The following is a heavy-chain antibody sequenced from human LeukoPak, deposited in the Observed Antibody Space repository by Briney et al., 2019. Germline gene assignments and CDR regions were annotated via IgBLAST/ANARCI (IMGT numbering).Heavy chain of an antibody. Sequence: GRSLRLSCGASGFTFSSYAMHWVRQAPGKGLEWVAVISYDGSNRYYADSVKGRFTISRDNAKNTLYLQMNSLRAEDTAVYYCARVRWGGLYYFDYWGQGTLVTVSS. CDR3: ARVRWGGLYYFDY. D-gene: IGHD3-16*01. CDR1: GFTFSSYA. CDR2: ISYDGSNR. J-gene: IGHJ4*02. V-gene: IGHV3-30*04.